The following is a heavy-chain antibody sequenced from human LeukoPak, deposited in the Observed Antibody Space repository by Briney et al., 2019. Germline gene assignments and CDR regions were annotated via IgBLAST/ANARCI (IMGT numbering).Heavy chain of an antibody. CDR2: ISGSGVST. CDR1: GFRFSSYA. V-gene: IGHV3-23*01. CDR3: AKDKASYYDSSGYWDY. J-gene: IGHJ4*02. D-gene: IGHD3-22*01. Sequence: GGSLRLFCAASGFRFSSYAMSWVRQAPGKGLEWVSAISGSGVSTYYADSVKGRFTVSRDNSKNTLYLQMNSLRAEDTAVYYCAKDKASYYDSSGYWDYWGQGTLVTVSS.